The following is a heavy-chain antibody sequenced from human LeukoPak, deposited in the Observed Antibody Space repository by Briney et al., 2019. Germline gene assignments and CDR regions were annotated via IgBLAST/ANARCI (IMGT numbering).Heavy chain of an antibody. Sequence: GESLKISCKGSGYSFTTYWIGWVRPMPGKGLEWMGIIYPGDSDTRYSPSFQGQVTISADKSISTAYLQWSSLKASDTAMYYCARLKYSGTYYESFDYWGQGTLVTVSS. CDR2: IYPGDSDT. J-gene: IGHJ4*02. D-gene: IGHD1-26*01. V-gene: IGHV5-51*01. CDR3: ARLKYSGTYYESFDY. CDR1: GYSFTTYW.